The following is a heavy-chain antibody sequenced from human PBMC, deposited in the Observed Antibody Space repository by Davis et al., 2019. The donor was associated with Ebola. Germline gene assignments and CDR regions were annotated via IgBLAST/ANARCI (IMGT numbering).Heavy chain of an antibody. V-gene: IGHV4-30-2*01. J-gene: IGHJ4*02. CDR2: IYHSGST. CDR1: GGSISSGGYS. CDR3: ARRSPPYYFDY. Sequence: PSETLSLTCAVSGGSISSGGYSWSWIRQPPGKGLEWIGYIYHSGSTYYNPSLKIRVTISVDRSKNQFSLKVSSVTAADTAVYYCARRSPPYYFDYWGQGTLVTVSS.